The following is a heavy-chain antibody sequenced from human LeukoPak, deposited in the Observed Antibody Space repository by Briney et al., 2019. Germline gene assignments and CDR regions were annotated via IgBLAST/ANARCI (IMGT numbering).Heavy chain of an antibody. CDR1: GYTFTGYY. J-gene: IGHJ6*02. Sequence: ASVPVSFKASGYTFTGYYMHWVRQAPGQGLEWMGWINPNSDGTNYAQKFQGRVTMTRDTSISTAYVEVSRLRSHDTAVYYCARGGIYCSSTSCYEVNYYYGMDVWGQGTTVTVSS. V-gene: IGHV1-2*02. CDR2: INPNSDGT. CDR3: ARGGIYCSSTSCYEVNYYYGMDV. D-gene: IGHD2-2*01.